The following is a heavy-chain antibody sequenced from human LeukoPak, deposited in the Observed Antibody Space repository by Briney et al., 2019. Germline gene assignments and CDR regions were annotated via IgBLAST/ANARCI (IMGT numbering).Heavy chain of an antibody. V-gene: IGHV3-48*03. CDR3: ARGPLIANDRDYYYYMDV. CDR2: ISSSGSTI. CDR1: GFTFSSYE. J-gene: IGHJ6*03. D-gene: IGHD1-1*01. Sequence: GGSLRLSCAASGFTFSSYEMNWVRQAPGKGLEWVSYISSSGSTIYYADSVKGRFTISRDNSKNTLYLQMNSLRAEDTAVYYCARGPLIANDRDYYYYMDVWGKGTTVTVSS.